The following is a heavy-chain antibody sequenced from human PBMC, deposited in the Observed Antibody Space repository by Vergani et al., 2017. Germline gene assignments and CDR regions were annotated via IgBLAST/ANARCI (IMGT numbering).Heavy chain of an antibody. J-gene: IGHJ4*02. CDR3: ARGARYGDYAKGLSY. D-gene: IGHD4-17*01. Sequence: QVQLVQSGAEVKKPGASVKVSCKASGYTFTGYYMHWVRQAPGQGLEWMGWINPNSGGTNYAQKSQGRVTMTRDTSISTAYMELSRLRSDDTAVYYCARGARYGDYAKGLSYWGQGTLVTVSS. CDR2: INPNSGGT. V-gene: IGHV1-2*02. CDR1: GYTFTGYY.